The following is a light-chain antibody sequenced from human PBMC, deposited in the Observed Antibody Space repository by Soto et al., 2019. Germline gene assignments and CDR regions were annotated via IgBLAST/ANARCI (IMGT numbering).Light chain of an antibody. Sequence: CGSRWQAATLSKNGTSSDVGSYNLVSWYQHHPGKAPKLMIYEVSKRPSGVSNRFSGSKSGNTASLTISGLQAEDEADYYCCSYAGSSTLVFGTGTKVTVL. CDR2: EVS. CDR1: SSDVGSYNL. V-gene: IGLV2-23*02. CDR3: CSYAGSSTLV. J-gene: IGLJ1*01.